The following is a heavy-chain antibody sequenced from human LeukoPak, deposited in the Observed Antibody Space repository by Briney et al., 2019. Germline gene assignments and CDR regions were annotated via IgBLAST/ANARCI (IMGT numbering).Heavy chain of an antibody. Sequence: GESLKISCKGSGYSFTSYWIGWVRQMPGKGLEWMGIIYPGDSDTRYSPSFQGQVTISADKSISTAYLQWSSLKASDTAMYYCARQGCSSTSCYFYYSGTDVWGQGTTVTVSS. D-gene: IGHD2-2*01. CDR2: IYPGDSDT. CDR1: GYSFTSYW. V-gene: IGHV5-51*01. J-gene: IGHJ6*02. CDR3: ARQGCSSTSCYFYYSGTDV.